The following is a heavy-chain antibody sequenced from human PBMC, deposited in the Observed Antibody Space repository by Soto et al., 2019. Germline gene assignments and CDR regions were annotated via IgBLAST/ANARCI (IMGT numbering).Heavy chain of an antibody. J-gene: IGHJ4*02. CDR2: IYPEDSET. Sequence: GESLKISCKGSGYSFTNYWIGWVRQMPGKDLEWIGIIYPEDSETRYSPSFQGLVTISVDKSISTAYLQWNSLRASDTATYYCASEEASGNEREFAFWGQGTLVTVSS. CDR1: GYSFTNYW. V-gene: IGHV5-51*01. CDR3: ASEEASGNEREFAF. D-gene: IGHD6-25*01.